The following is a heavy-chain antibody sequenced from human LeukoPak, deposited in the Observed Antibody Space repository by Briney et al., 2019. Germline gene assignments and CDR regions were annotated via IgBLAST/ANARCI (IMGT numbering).Heavy chain of an antibody. D-gene: IGHD1-26*01. CDR3: ARGRWGPPPPPPVYYMDV. V-gene: IGHV3-21*01. J-gene: IGHJ6*03. CDR2: ISSSSSYI. Sequence: GGSLRLSCAASGFTFSSYSMNWVRQAPGKGLEWVSSISSSSSYIYYADSVKGRFTISRDNAKNSLYLQMNSLRAEDTAVYYCARGRWGPPPPPPVYYMDVWGKGTTVTVSS. CDR1: GFTFSSYS.